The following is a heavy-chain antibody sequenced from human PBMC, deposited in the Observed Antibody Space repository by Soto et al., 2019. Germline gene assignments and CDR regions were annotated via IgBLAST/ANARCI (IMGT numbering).Heavy chain of an antibody. CDR1: EYSFSSHW. CDR2: IYPGDSDT. CDR3: ARGDTYNSYWNFDL. Sequence: GESLKTSCNGSEYSFSSHWIAWVRQMPGKGLEWMGTIYPGDSDTRYSPSFEGRVSMSADESISTAYLQWGSLQASDTAIYYCARGDTYNSYWNFDLWGRGTLVTVSS. V-gene: IGHV5-51*01. J-gene: IGHJ2*01. D-gene: IGHD1-1*01.